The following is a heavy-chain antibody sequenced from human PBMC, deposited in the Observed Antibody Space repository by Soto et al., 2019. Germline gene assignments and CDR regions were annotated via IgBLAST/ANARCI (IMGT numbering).Heavy chain of an antibody. CDR3: VRGTFDY. J-gene: IGHJ4*02. CDR1: GASTSNFY. CDR2: IYTSGNT. Sequence: SETLSLTCTVSGASTSNFYWSWIRQPAGKGLEWIGRIYTSGNTNYNPSLKSRVTMSVDTSKNQFSPKLKSVTAADTAVYYCVRGTFDYWGQGILVTVSS. V-gene: IGHV4-4*07.